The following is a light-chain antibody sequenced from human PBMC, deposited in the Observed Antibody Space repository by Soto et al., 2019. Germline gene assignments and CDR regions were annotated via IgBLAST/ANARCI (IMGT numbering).Light chain of an antibody. J-gene: IGLJ1*01. V-gene: IGLV7-46*01. Sequence: QAVVTQEPSLTVSPGGTVTLTCGSNTGAVTSGHYPHWLQQRPGQAPRTLIYDTSNKQSWTPARFSGSLLGGKAALTLSGAQPEDEADYYCSSYTRSSTPYVYGTGTKVTVL. CDR1: TGAVTSGHY. CDR3: SSYTRSSTPYV. CDR2: DTS.